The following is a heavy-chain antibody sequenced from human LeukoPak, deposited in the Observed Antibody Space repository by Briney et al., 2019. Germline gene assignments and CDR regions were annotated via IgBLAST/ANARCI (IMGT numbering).Heavy chain of an antibody. J-gene: IGHJ4*02. V-gene: IGHV3-53*01. CDR3: ARDLNRDYDILTGYTIDY. Sequence: GGSLRLSCAASGFTVSSNYMSWVRQAPGKGLEWVSVIYSGGSTYYADSVKGRFTTSRDNSKNTLYLQMNSLRAEDTAVYYCARDLNRDYDILTGYTIDYWGQGTLVTVSS. CDR2: IYSGGST. CDR1: GFTVSSNY. D-gene: IGHD3-9*01.